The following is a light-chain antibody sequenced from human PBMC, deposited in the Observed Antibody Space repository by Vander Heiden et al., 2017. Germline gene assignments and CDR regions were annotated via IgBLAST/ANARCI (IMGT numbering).Light chain of an antibody. CDR2: DVS. CDR3: SSYTSETTRV. Sequence: QSALTQPASVSGSPGQSITVSCTGTSSDVGGYNYVPWYQQHPGKAPKLMIYDVSNRPSGVSNRFSGSKSGNTASLTISGLQAEDEADYYCSSYTSETTRVFGTGTKVTVL. V-gene: IGLV2-14*03. J-gene: IGLJ1*01. CDR1: SSDVGGYNY.